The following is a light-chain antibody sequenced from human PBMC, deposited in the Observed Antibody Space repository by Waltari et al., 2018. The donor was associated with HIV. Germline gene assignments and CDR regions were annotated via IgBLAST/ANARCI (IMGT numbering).Light chain of an antibody. CDR3: QQYHVTPFT. CDR2: GAS. J-gene: IGKJ5*01. CDR1: HALSNNH. V-gene: IGKV3-20*01. Sequence: ETVLTRYPGTLSLSPGGSDTCTCRASHALSNNHLVWHQQIPGQAPRLLIYGASSRATGIPDRFSGSGSGTDFTLTISRLEPEDFAVYYCQQYHVTPFTFGQGTRLEIK.